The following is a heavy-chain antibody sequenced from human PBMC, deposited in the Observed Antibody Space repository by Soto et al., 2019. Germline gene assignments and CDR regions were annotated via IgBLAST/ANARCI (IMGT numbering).Heavy chain of an antibody. V-gene: IGHV4-38-2*02. CDR3: ARGPRCSTNSLFDP. CDR2: VYHSGGT. D-gene: IGHD2-15*01. Sequence: ETLSLPCNVSGFLTSRCYNLGWLRLPPGKGLEWIASVYHSGGTYYNPSLKRRLTISVDTSKNQFSMEVYSVTAADTAVYYCARGPRCSTNSLFDPWGQGTLVSVS. CDR1: GFLTSRCYN. J-gene: IGHJ5*02.